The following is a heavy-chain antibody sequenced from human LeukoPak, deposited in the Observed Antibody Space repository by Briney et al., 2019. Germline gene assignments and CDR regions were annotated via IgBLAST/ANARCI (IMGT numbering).Heavy chain of an antibody. CDR2: IYTSGST. J-gene: IGHJ1*01. CDR3: ARAGIAAAGYTYFQH. CDR1: GGCISSYY. V-gene: IGHV4-4*07. D-gene: IGHD6-13*01. Sequence: SETLSLTCTVSGGCISSYYWSWIRQPAGKGLEWIGRIYTSGSTNYNPSLKSRVTMSVDTSKNQFSLKLSSVTAADTAVYYCARAGIAAAGYTYFQHWGQGTLVTVSS.